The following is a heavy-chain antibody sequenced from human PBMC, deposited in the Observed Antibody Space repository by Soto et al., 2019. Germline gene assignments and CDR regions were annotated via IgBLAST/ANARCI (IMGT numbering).Heavy chain of an antibody. CDR3: QKTAYDILTGYYQESYYYYGMDV. V-gene: IGHV1-69*13. CDR2: IIPIFGTA. D-gene: IGHD3-9*01. J-gene: IGHJ6*02. CDR1: GYTFTSHY. Sequence: SVKFSCKASGYTFTSHYMHWVRQAPEQGLEWMGGIIPIFGTANYAQKFQGRVTITADESTSTAYMELSSLRSEDTVFFFKQKTAYDILTGYYQESYYYYGMDVWGQGTTVTVSS.